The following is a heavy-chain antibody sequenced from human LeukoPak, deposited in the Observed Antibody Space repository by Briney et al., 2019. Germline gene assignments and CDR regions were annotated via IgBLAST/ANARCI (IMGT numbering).Heavy chain of an antibody. CDR1: GGSISSGDYY. CDR2: ISYSGST. D-gene: IGHD5-18*01. CDR3: ARARRIQLWVGGYWFDP. V-gene: IGHV4-30-4*01. Sequence: SQTLSLTCTVSGGSISSGDYYWSWIRQPPGKGLEWIGYISYSGSTYYNPSLQSRVTISVDTSKNQFSLNLNSVTATDTAVYYCARARRIQLWVGGYWFDPWGQGTLVTVSS. J-gene: IGHJ5*02.